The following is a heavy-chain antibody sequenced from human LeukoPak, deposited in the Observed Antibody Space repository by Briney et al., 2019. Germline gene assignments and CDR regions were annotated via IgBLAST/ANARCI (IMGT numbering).Heavy chain of an antibody. Sequence: GGSLRLSCAASGFTFSSYAMSWVRQAPGKGLEWVSAISGSGGSTYYADSVKGRFTISRDNSRNTLYLQMNSLRAEDTAVYYCAKGTLVVPAANDYWGQGTLVTVSS. CDR2: ISGSGGST. V-gene: IGHV3-23*01. J-gene: IGHJ4*02. CDR1: GFTFSSYA. CDR3: AKGTLVVPAANDY. D-gene: IGHD2-2*01.